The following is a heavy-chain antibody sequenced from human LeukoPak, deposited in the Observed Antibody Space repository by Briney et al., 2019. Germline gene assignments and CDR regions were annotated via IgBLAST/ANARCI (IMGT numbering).Heavy chain of an antibody. CDR3: TRGRVVSAGVDP. CDR2: ISSSGSTI. CDR1: GFTFSDSY. Sequence: KTGGSLRLSCAASGFTFSDSYMSWIRQAPGKGLEWVSYISSSGSTIYHAESVKGRFTISRDNAKNSLYLQMNSLRVEDTAVYYCTRGRVVSAGVDPWGQGILVTVSS. J-gene: IGHJ5*02. V-gene: IGHV3-11*01. D-gene: IGHD2-21*01.